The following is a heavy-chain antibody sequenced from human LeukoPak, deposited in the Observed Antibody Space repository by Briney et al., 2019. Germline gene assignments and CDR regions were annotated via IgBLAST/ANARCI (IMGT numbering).Heavy chain of an antibody. J-gene: IGHJ4*02. Sequence: PSETLSLTCAVSGGSISSGGYSWSWIRQPPGKGLEWIGYIYHSGSTYYNPSLKSRVTISVDRSKNQFSLKLSSVTAADTAVYYCARPGYSSGRHAWGQGTLVTVSS. CDR1: GGSISSGGYS. CDR3: ARPGYSSGRHA. CDR2: IYHSGST. D-gene: IGHD6-19*01. V-gene: IGHV4-30-2*01.